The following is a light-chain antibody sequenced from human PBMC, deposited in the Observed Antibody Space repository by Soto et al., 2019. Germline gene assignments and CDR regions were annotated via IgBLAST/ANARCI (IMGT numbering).Light chain of an antibody. V-gene: IGKV1-39*01. CDR3: QQSYSTPYT. CDR1: QSVSNF. Sequence: DIPMTQSPSSLSASVGDRVTITCRASQSVSNFLNWYQQRPGKAPKLLIYAASRLQGGVPSRFSGGGSGTDFTLTISSLQPEDFATYYCQQSYSTPYTFGQGTKLEI. CDR2: AAS. J-gene: IGKJ2*01.